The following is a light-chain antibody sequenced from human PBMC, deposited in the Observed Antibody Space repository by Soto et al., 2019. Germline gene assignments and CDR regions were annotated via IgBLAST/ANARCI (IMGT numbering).Light chain of an antibody. CDR3: CSYAGSSTFGV. Sequence: QSVLTQPASVSGSPGQSITISCTGTSSDVGSYNLVSWYQQHPGKAPKLMIYEVSKRPSGVSNRFSGSKSGNTASLTISGLQAEDEADYHCCSYAGSSTFGVFGGGTQLTVL. V-gene: IGLV2-23*02. CDR2: EVS. CDR1: SSDVGSYNL. J-gene: IGLJ2*01.